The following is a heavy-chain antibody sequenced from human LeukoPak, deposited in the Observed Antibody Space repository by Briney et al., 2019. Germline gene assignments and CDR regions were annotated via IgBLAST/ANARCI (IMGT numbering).Heavy chain of an antibody. V-gene: IGHV3-48*04. D-gene: IGHD3-10*01. Sequence: GGSLRLSCAASGFTFSSYSMDWVRQAPGKGLEWVSYISSSSSTKYYADSVKGRFTISRDNAKNTLYLQMNSLRAEDTAVYYCARHLNYYLDYWGQGTLVTVSS. J-gene: IGHJ4*02. CDR2: ISSSSSTK. CDR1: GFTFSSYS. CDR3: ARHLNYYLDY.